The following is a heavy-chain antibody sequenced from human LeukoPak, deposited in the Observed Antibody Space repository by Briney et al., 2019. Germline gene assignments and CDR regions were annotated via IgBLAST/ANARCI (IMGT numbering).Heavy chain of an antibody. Sequence: SETLSLTCTVSGGSISSYYWSWIRQPAGKGLEWIGRIYTSGSTNYNPSLKSRVTISVDTSKNQFSLKLSSVTAADTAVYYCARGGGGYDSKYYFDYWGQGTLVTVSS. CDR2: IYTSGST. J-gene: IGHJ4*02. V-gene: IGHV4-4*07. D-gene: IGHD5-12*01. CDR3: ARGGGGYDSKYYFDY. CDR1: GGSISSYY.